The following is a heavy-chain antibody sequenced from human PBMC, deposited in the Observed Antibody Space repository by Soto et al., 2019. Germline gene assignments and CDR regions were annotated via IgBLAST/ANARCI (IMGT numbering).Heavy chain of an antibody. J-gene: IGHJ4*02. Sequence: EVQLVESGGGLVQPGRSLRLSCAASGFTFDDYAMHWVRQAPGKGLEWVSGISWNSGSIGYADSVKGRFTISRDNAKNSLYLQMNSLRAEDTALYYCAKDGDFSDYYGSGSREYYFDYWGQGTLVTVSS. CDR1: GFTFDDYA. CDR3: AKDGDFSDYYGSGSREYYFDY. V-gene: IGHV3-9*01. D-gene: IGHD3-10*01. CDR2: ISWNSGSI.